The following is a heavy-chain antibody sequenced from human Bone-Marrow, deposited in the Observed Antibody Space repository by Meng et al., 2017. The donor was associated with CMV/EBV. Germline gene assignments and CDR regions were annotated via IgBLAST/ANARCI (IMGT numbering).Heavy chain of an antibody. CDR3: ARAEVGALIDY. Sequence: SCKASGYAFTSYDINWVRQAAGQGHEWMGWMNPNSGNTGYAQKFQGRVTMTRNTSISTAYMELSSLRSEDTAVYYCARAEVGALIDYWGQGTLVTVSS. D-gene: IGHD1-26*01. CDR1: GYAFTSYD. CDR2: MNPNSGNT. V-gene: IGHV1-8*01. J-gene: IGHJ4*02.